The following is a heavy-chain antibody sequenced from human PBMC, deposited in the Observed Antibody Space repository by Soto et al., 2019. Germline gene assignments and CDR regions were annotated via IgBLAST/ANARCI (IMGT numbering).Heavy chain of an antibody. Sequence: QVQLVQSGAEVKKPGSSVKVSCKASGGTFSSYAISWVRQAPGQGLEWMGGLIPIFGTANYAQKFQGRVTITADKSTSTAYMELSSLRSEDTAVYYCAREKSTTSITMVRGVMDVWGRGTTVTVSS. J-gene: IGHJ6*02. CDR1: GGTFSSYA. CDR2: LIPIFGTA. CDR3: AREKSTTSITMVRGVMDV. D-gene: IGHD3-10*01. V-gene: IGHV1-69*06.